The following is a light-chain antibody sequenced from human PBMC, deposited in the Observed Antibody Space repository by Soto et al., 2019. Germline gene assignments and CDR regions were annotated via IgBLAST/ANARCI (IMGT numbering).Light chain of an antibody. CDR1: QSVSSSY. Sequence: EIVLTQSPGTLSLSPGERATLSCRASQSVSSSYLAWYQQKPGQAPRLLIYGASTNATGIPDRFSGSGSGTDFTLTISRLEHDDFAVYYCQQYGTSPRTFGQGTKVAIK. V-gene: IGKV3-20*01. CDR2: GAS. J-gene: IGKJ1*01. CDR3: QQYGTSPRT.